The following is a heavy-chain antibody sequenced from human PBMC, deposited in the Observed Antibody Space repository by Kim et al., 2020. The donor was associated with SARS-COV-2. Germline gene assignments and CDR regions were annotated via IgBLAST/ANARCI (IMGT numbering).Heavy chain of an antibody. CDR1: GFTFSKYA. CDR3: ARVWAVGDYSTWHGLDV. J-gene: IGHJ6*01. D-gene: IGHD4-4*01. CDR2: ISSSGTWT. V-gene: IGHV3-23*01. Sequence: GGSLRLSCAASGFTFSKYAMTWVRQAPGEGLEYVSTISSSGTWTYYADSVKSRFTIFRDNSRSTLHLQMNSLRAEDTALYYCARVWAVGDYSTWHGLDV.